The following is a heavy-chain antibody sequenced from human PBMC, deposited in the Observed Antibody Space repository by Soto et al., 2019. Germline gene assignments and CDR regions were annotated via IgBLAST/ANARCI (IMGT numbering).Heavy chain of an antibody. Sequence: QVQLQESGPGLAKPSETLSLTCTVSGGSIISGYWSWIRQPPGKGLEWIGYISYTGNTNYNPSLKSRVTMSLDTPKNQFSLRLSSVTTADTAVYYCAGLRGYAGSPIDYWGQGPLVTVSS. CDR3: AGLRGYAGSPIDY. CDR2: ISYTGNT. V-gene: IGHV4-59*01. CDR1: GGSIISGY. D-gene: IGHD2-15*01. J-gene: IGHJ4*02.